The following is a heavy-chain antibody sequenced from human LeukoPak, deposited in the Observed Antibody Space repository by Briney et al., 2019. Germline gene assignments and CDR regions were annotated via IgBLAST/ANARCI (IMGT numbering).Heavy chain of an antibody. CDR2: IRSKTDGGTA. Sequence: AGGSLRLSCAASGFTFSDAWMSWVRQAPGKGLDWVGRIRSKTDGGTADHAASVKGRFTISRDDSKSIAYLQMNSLKTEDTAVYYCTRGPDRRGGFDYWGQGTLVTVSS. J-gene: IGHJ4*02. V-gene: IGHV3-15*01. CDR1: GFTFSDAW. CDR3: TRGPDRRGGFDY.